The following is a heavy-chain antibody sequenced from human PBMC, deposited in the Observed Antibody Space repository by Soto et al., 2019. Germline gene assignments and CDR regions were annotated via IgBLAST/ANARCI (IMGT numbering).Heavy chain of an antibody. J-gene: IGHJ4*02. Sequence: QVQLVESGGGVVQPGRSLRLSCAASGFTFSSYAMHWVRQAPGKGLEWVAVISYDGSNKYYADSVKGRFTISRDNSKNTLYLQLNRLRAEDTDVYYCAGGGVGDYGESELDYWGQGTLVTVSS. CDR1: GFTFSSYA. CDR3: AGGGVGDYGESELDY. CDR2: ISYDGSNK. V-gene: IGHV3-30-3*01. D-gene: IGHD4-17*01.